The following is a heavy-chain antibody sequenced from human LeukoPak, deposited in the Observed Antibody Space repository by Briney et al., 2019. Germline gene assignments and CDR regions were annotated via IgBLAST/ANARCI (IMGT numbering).Heavy chain of an antibody. CDR2: IKEDGSEK. CDR1: GFNFGEFW. D-gene: IGHD1-26*01. Sequence: GGSLRLSCAASGFNFGEFWMAWVRQTPGKGLEWVADIKEDGSEKFYVDSVKGRFTISRDNAKNSLYLQMNSLRAEDTALYYCAKAGDSGSCSTYFDYWGQGTLVTVSS. J-gene: IGHJ4*02. CDR3: AKAGDSGSCSTYFDY. V-gene: IGHV3-7*03.